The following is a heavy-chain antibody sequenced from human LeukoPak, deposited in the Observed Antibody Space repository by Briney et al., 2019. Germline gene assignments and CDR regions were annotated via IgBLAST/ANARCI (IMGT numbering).Heavy chain of an antibody. CDR1: GGSISSYY. V-gene: IGHV4-39*01. CDR3: ASTYDYVWGSYRLGFDY. Sequence: SETLSLTCTVSGGSISSYYWSWIRQPPGKGLEWIGSIYYSGSTYYNPSLKSRVTISVDTSKNQFSLKLSSVTAADTAVYYCASTYDYVWGSYRLGFDYWGQGTLVTVSS. J-gene: IGHJ4*02. CDR2: IYYSGST. D-gene: IGHD3-16*02.